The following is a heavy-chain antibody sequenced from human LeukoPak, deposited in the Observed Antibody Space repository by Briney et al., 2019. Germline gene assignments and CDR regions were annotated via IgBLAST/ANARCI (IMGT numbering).Heavy chain of an antibody. Sequence: PGGSLRLSCAASGFTFSSYAMHWVRQAPGKGLEWVSYISSSSSTKYYAPSMKGRFTISRDNAKNSLHLQMNSLRAEDTAVYYCARMPFRGDYNLGYFDSWGQGTLVTVSS. CDR2: ISSSSSTK. J-gene: IGHJ4*02. D-gene: IGHD5-24*01. CDR1: GFTFSSYA. CDR3: ARMPFRGDYNLGYFDS. V-gene: IGHV3-48*01.